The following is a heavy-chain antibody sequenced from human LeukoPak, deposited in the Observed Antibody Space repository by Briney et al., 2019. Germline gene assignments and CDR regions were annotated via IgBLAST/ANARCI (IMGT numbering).Heavy chain of an antibody. CDR2: ISSSGSST. CDR3: AKVLGYFDWLLLGGDYFDY. Sequence: GGSLRLSCVASGITFSTYAMSWVRQAPGKGLEWVSVISSSGSSTYYADSVKGRFTISRDNLKNTLYLQMNSLRAEDTAVYYCAKVLGYFDWLLLGGDYFDYWGQGTLVTVSS. V-gene: IGHV3-23*01. D-gene: IGHD3-9*01. CDR1: GITFSTYA. J-gene: IGHJ4*02.